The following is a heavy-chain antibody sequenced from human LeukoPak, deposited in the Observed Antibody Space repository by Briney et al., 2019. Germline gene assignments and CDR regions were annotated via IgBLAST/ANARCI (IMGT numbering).Heavy chain of an antibody. V-gene: IGHV4-38-2*01. CDR1: GYSISSGYY. D-gene: IGHD3-3*01. CDR2: IYHSGST. CDR3: GRLRGSAIFGVVILDYYMDV. J-gene: IGHJ6*03. Sequence: SETLSLTCAVSGYSISSGYYWGWIRQPPGKGLEWIGSIYHSGSTYYNPSLKSRVTISVDTSKNQFSLKLSSVTAADTAVYYCGRLRGSAIFGVVILDYYMDVWGKGTTVTVSS.